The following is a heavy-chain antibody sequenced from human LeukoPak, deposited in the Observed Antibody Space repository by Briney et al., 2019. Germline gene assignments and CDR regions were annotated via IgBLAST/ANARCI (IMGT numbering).Heavy chain of an antibody. J-gene: IGHJ4*02. CDR3: ASYSSSPGAYYFDY. Sequence: SETLSLTCTVSGGSISSYYWSWIRQPPGKGLEWIGYIYYSGSTNYNPSLKSRVTISVDTSKNQFSLKLSSVTAADTAVYYCASYSSSPGAYYFDYWGQGTLVTVSS. V-gene: IGHV4-59*01. CDR1: GGSISSYY. D-gene: IGHD6-6*01. CDR2: IYYSGST.